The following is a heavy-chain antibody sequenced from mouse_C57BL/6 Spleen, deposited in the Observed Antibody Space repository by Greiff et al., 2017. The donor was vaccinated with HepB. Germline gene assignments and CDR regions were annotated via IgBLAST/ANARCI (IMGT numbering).Heavy chain of an antibody. V-gene: IGHV5-4*01. J-gene: IGHJ2*01. CDR2: ISDGGSYT. Sequence: DVQLQESGGGLVKPGGSLKLSCAASGFTFSSYAMSWVRQTPEKRLEWVATISDGGSYTYYPDNVKGRFTISRDNAKNNLYLQMSHLKSEDTAMYYCARDIDSNYFDYWGQGTTLTVSS. CDR1: GFTFSSYA. CDR3: ARDIDSNYFDY. D-gene: IGHD2-5*01.